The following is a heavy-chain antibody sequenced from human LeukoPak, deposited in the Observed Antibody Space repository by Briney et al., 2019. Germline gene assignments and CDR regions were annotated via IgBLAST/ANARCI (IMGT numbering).Heavy chain of an antibody. CDR1: GDSISGDY. J-gene: IGHJ4*02. V-gene: IGHV4-4*07. Sequence: SETLSLTCTVSGDSISGDYWSWIRQPAGKGLEWIGRVHTSGSTNCNPSLKSRVTISVDTSKNQFSLKLSSVTAADTAVYYCARGVTTFDYWGQGTLVTVSS. CDR2: VHTSGST. CDR3: ARGVTTFDY. D-gene: IGHD4-17*01.